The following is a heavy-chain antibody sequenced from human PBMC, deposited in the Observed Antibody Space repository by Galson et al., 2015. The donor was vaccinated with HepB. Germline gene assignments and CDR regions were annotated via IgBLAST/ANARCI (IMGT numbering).Heavy chain of an antibody. V-gene: IGHV1-2*06. Sequence: SVKVSCKASGYTFTDYYIHWVRQAPGQGLEWVGRMNPNRGGTNYAQKFQGRVSMTRDTSIRTAYMELSRLRSDDTAVYYCARGERQIVAAIIWGQGTLVTVSS. J-gene: IGHJ4*02. CDR3: ARGERQIVAAII. D-gene: IGHD5-12*01. CDR2: MNPNRGGT. CDR1: GYTFTDYY.